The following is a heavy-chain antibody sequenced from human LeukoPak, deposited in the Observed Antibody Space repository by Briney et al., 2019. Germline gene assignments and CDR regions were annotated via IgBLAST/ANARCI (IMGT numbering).Heavy chain of an antibody. CDR1: GFTFANYA. D-gene: IGHD1-26*01. V-gene: IGHV3-23*01. J-gene: IGHJ4*02. CDR3: AKGLKWELLGAFDY. CDR2: VSGNGGNT. Sequence: GGSLRLSCAGSGFTFANYAMSWVRQAPGKGLEWVSVVSGNGGNTNYADSVKGRFTVSRDNSRNTLYLQMSSLRVEDTAVYYCAKGLKWELLGAFDYWGQGTLVTVSS.